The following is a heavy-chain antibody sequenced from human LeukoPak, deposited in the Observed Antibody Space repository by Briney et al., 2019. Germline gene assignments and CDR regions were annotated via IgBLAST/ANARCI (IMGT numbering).Heavy chain of an antibody. CDR3: ARVHSSGYYFITPDAFDI. CDR1: GYTFTSYG. V-gene: IGHV1-18*01. D-gene: IGHD3-22*01. Sequence: ASVKVSCKASGYTFTSYGISWVRQAPGQGLEWMGWISAYNGNTNYAQKLQGRVTMTTDTSTSTAYMELRSLRSDDTAVYYCARVHSSGYYFITPDAFDIWGQGTMLTVSS. CDR2: ISAYNGNT. J-gene: IGHJ3*02.